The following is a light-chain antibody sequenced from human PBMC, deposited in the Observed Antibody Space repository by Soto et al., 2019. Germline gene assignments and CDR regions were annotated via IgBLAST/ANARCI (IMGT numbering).Light chain of an antibody. J-gene: IGKJ1*01. CDR1: QDIRNE. CDR3: LQESDYPRT. Sequence: ALQMTQSPSSLSASVGDRVTITCRASQDIRNELGWYQQKPGKAPKFLIYAASSLQSGVPSRFSGSGSGTDFTLTISSLQPEDFATYFCLQESDYPRTFGQGTKVDIK. CDR2: AAS. V-gene: IGKV1-6*01.